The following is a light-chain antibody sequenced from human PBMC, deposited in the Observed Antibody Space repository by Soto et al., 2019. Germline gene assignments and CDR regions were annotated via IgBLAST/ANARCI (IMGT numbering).Light chain of an antibody. CDR1: QSISSW. V-gene: IGKV1-5*01. CDR3: QQYDNYKTLT. J-gene: IGKJ4*01. CDR2: DAS. Sequence: DIQITQSPSTLSESVGDRVTITFRVSQSISSWLACYQQKPAKAPNLMXFDASSLETGTPSRFSGRRSGTQFTLTINGLQPDDFAEYDCQQYDNYKTLTFGGGTKVDIK.